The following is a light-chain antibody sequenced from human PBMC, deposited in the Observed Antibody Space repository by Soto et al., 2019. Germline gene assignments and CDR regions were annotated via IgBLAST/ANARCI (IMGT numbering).Light chain of an antibody. Sequence: DIEMTQSPSSLSAYVGDRVNITCRASQSISYYLNWYQQKPGRAPDLLMYGASSLQSGVPSRFTGNGSGTEFTLTITSLQPGDFATYYCQQTYTTPLTFGGGTKVEIK. CDR1: QSISYY. V-gene: IGKV1-39*01. J-gene: IGKJ4*01. CDR2: GAS. CDR3: QQTYTTPLT.